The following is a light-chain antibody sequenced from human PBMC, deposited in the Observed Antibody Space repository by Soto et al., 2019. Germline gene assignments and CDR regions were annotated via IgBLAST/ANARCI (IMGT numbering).Light chain of an antibody. J-gene: IGKJ4*01. CDR1: QSITSSY. CDR3: QQYHTSLLT. CDR2: GAS. Sequence: EIVLTQSPGTLSLSPGERATLSCRASQSITSSYLAWYQQKPGQAPRLLIYGASSRATGIPDRFNGSGSGTDFTLTISRLEPEDFAVYYCQQYHTSLLTFGGGTKVEIK. V-gene: IGKV3-20*01.